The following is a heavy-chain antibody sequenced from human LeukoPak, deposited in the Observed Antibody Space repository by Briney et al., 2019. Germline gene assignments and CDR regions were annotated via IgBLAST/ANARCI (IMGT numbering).Heavy chain of an antibody. CDR3: ARRIAAARLFGI. CDR1: GGSISSSSYY. J-gene: IGHJ3*02. V-gene: IGHV4-39*01. CDR2: IYYSGST. D-gene: IGHD6-25*01. Sequence: SETLSLTRTVSGGSISSSSYYWGWIRQPPGKGLEWIGSIYYSGSTYYNPSLKSRVSISVDTSKSQFSLKLSSVSAADTAVYYCARRIAAARLFGIWGQGTMVTVSS.